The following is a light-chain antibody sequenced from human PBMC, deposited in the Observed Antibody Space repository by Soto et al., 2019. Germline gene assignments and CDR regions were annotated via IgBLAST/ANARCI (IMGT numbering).Light chain of an antibody. J-gene: IGLJ2*01. V-gene: IGLV2-11*01. CDR1: SSDVGEYNW. CDR2: DVT. Sequence: QSALTQPRSVSGSPGQSITISCTGTSSDVGEYNWVSWYQRHPGRAHKVIIYDVTKRPSGVPDRFSGSKSGNTASLTISGVQTEDEADYFCCSDAGTYTHLLFGGGTKVTVL. CDR3: CSDAGTYTHLL.